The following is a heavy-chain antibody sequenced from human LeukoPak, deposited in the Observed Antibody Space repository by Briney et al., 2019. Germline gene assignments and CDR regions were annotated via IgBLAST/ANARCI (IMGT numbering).Heavy chain of an antibody. J-gene: IGHJ4*02. Sequence: SETLSLTCAVYGGSFSGYYWSWIRQPPGKGLEWIGEINHSGSTNYNPSLKSRVTISVDTSKNQFSLKLSSVTAADTAVYYCARNRMRYYFDYWGQGTLVTVSS. CDR2: INHSGST. CDR1: GGSFSGYY. CDR3: ARNRMRYYFDY. D-gene: IGHD3-3*01. V-gene: IGHV4-34*01.